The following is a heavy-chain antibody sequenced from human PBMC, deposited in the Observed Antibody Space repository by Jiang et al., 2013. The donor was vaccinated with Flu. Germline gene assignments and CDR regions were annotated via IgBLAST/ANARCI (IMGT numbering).Heavy chain of an antibody. CDR3: ARRGGISFGYGLGETHSAFDI. CDR2: IYPGDSDT. J-gene: IGHJ3*02. V-gene: IGHV5-51*01. CDR1: GYTFANYW. D-gene: IGHD5-18*01. Sequence: GAEVKKPGESLTISCNASGYTFANYWIGWVRQMPGKGLEWLGIIYPGDSDTRYSPSFQGQVTISADKSINIAYLQWTGLKASDTAKYYCARRGGISFGYGLGETHSAFDIWGHGTMVAVSS.